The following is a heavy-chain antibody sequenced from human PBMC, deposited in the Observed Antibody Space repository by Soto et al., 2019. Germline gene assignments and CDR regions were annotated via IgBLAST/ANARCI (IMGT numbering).Heavy chain of an antibody. CDR3: ARVAFGPIDY. CDR2: MYHSGTT. D-gene: IGHD3-10*01. CDR1: NYSISSGYY. V-gene: IGHV4-38-2*02. J-gene: IGHJ4*02. Sequence: SETLSLTCTVSNYSISSGYYWGWIRQSPGEGLEWIVSMYHSGTTYYNPSFKSRVTISIDTSKNQFSLKLTSVTSADTAVYFCARVAFGPIDYWGQGTLVTVSS.